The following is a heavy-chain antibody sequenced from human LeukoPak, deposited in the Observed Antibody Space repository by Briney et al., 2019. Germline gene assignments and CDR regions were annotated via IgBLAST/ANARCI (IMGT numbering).Heavy chain of an antibody. CDR2: TTGISDL. CDR3: ARAIRL. V-gene: IGHV3-69-1*01. D-gene: IGHD1-1*01. J-gene: IGHJ4*02. CDR1: RFTLRDYS. Sequence: GWSLRLSLTSCRFTLRDYSGHSVRPAPVKGLESVSCTTGISDLSYADSVKGRFTISRDNAKNSGYLQINSVRAEDTGMYYCARAIRLWGQGTLATVSS.